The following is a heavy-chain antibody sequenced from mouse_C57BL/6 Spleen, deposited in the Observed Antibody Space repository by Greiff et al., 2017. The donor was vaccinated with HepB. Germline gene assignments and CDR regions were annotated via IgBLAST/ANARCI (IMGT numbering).Heavy chain of an antibody. CDR2: IDPENGDT. Sequence: EVQGVESGAELVRPGASVKLSCTASGFNIKDDYMHWVKQRPEQGLEWIGWIDPENGDTEYASKFQGKATITADTSSNTAYLQLSSLTSEDTAVYYCTGGEFDYWGQGTTLTVAS. J-gene: IGHJ2*01. D-gene: IGHD2-13*01. CDR3: TGGEFDY. CDR1: GFNIKDDY. V-gene: IGHV14-4*01.